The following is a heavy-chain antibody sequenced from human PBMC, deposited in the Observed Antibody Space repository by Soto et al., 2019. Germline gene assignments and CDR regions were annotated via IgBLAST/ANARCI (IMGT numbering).Heavy chain of an antibody. D-gene: IGHD2-2*01. CDR2: IYYSGST. CDR1: GGSISSGDYY. CDR3: ARERWEDIVVVPAASRTLDY. V-gene: IGHV4-30-4*01. Sequence: SETLSLTCTVSGGSISSGDYYWSWIRQPPGKGLEWIGYIYYSGSTYYNPSLKSRVTISVDTSKNQFSLKLSSVTAADTAVYYCARERWEDIVVVPAASRTLDYWGQGTLVTVSS. J-gene: IGHJ4*02.